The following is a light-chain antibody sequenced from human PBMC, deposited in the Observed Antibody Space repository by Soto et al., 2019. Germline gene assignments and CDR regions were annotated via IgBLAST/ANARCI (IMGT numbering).Light chain of an antibody. CDR3: QQYDTSPRT. V-gene: IGKV3-20*01. J-gene: IGKJ1*01. CDR2: GAS. Sequence: EIVLTQSPGTLSLYRGERATLFCRASQTVNSIYFAWYQRKPGQAPRLLIYGASNRATGIPDRFSGSGSGTAFTLTISRLEAEDFGVYYCQQYDTSPRTFGQGTKVEIK. CDR1: QTVNSIY.